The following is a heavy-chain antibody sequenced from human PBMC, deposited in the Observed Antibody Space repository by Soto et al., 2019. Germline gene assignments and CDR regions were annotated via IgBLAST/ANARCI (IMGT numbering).Heavy chain of an antibody. Sequence: GGSLRLSCAASGFTFSTYWMNWVRQAPGKGLMWVSRISPDGSNRGYADSVEGRFTVSRDNAKNTLYLQMHSLRAEDTAMYYCASWGEMGPVSPTDLVHWGEGTLVTGS. CDR3: ASWGEMGPVSPTDLVH. J-gene: IGHJ4*02. V-gene: IGHV3-74*01. D-gene: IGHD3-16*01. CDR2: ISPDGSNR. CDR1: GFTFSTYW.